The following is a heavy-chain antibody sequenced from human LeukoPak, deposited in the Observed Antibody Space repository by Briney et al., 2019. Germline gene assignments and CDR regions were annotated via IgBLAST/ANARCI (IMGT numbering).Heavy chain of an antibody. Sequence: GGSLRLSCAASGFTFSNHWMSWVRQAPGKGLEWVANIKQDESEKYFVDSTKGRFIISRDNVKKLLYLQMNSLRAEDTAVYYCARMSSSGYFLWGQGALVTVSS. CDR1: GFTFSNHW. J-gene: IGHJ4*02. CDR2: IKQDESEK. D-gene: IGHD3-22*01. V-gene: IGHV3-7*01. CDR3: ARMSSSGYFL.